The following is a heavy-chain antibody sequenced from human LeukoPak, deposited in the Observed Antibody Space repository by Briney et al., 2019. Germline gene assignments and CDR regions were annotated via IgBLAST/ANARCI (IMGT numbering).Heavy chain of an antibody. Sequence: ASVKVSCKASGYTFTSYDINWVRQATGQGLEWMGWMHPNSGNTGYAQKFQGRVTMTRNTSISTAYMELSSMRSEDTAVYYCSRDTTPLSFDIWGQGTMVTVSS. J-gene: IGHJ3*02. V-gene: IGHV1-8*01. D-gene: IGHD1-26*01. CDR1: GYTFTSYD. CDR2: MHPNSGNT. CDR3: SRDTTPLSFDI.